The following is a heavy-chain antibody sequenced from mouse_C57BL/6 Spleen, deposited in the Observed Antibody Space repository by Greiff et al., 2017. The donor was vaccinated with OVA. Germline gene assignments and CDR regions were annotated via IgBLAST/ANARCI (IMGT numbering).Heavy chain of an antibody. CDR3: ARERAYYSNAYAMDY. CDR2: IYPGDGDT. V-gene: IGHV1-82*01. CDR1: GYAFSSSW. D-gene: IGHD2-5*01. J-gene: IGHJ4*01. Sequence: QVQLQQSGPELVKPGASVKISCKASGYAFSSSWMNWVKQRPGKGLEWIGRIYPGDGDTNYNGKFKGKATLTADKSSSTAYMQLSSLTSEDSAVYFCARERAYYSNAYAMDYWGQGTSVTVSS.